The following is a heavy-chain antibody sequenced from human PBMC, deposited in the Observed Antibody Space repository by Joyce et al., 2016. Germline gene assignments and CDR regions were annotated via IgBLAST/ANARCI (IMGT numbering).Heavy chain of an antibody. CDR3: ARSYWNYGAFNA. V-gene: IGHV4-30-4*08. D-gene: IGHD1-7*01. CDR1: GASITDNNYY. J-gene: IGHJ5*02. Sequence: QVRLQESGPGLVRPSQTLSLVCTFSGASITDNNYYWSWIRQTPEMGLEWIGFLCYTGNSRYNPSLISRPTLSFDTSKNQFSLRLTSVTAADTAVYFCARSYWNYGAFNAWGQGTLVTVSS. CDR2: LCYTGNS.